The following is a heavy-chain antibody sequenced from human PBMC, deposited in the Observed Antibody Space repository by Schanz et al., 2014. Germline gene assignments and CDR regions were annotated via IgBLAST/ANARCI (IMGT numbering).Heavy chain of an antibody. V-gene: IGHV4-61*02. CDR3: ARYTGAYFDY. J-gene: IGHJ4*02. Sequence: QVQLQESGPGLVRPSETLSLTCTVSGASISSGGYYWSWIRQPAGKGLEWIGRIYTSGSTNYNPSLKSRVTMSVDTSKNQFSLRLSSVTAADTAVYYCARYTGAYFDYWGQGTLVTVSS. CDR2: IYTSGST. CDR1: GASISSGGYY. D-gene: IGHD1-26*01.